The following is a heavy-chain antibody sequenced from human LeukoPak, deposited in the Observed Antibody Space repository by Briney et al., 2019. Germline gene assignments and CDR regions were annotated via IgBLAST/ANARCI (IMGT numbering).Heavy chain of an antibody. Sequence: VASVNVSCKASGGTFSSYAISWVRQAPGQRLEWMGWINAGNGNTKYSQKFQGRVTITRDTSASTAYMELSSLRSEDTAVYYCLTGWYFDYWGQGTLVTVSS. V-gene: IGHV1-3*01. D-gene: IGHD6-19*01. CDR1: GGTFSSYA. J-gene: IGHJ4*02. CDR2: INAGNGNT. CDR3: LTGWYFDY.